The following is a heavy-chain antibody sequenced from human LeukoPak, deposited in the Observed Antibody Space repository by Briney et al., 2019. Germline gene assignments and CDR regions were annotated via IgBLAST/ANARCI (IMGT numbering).Heavy chain of an antibody. CDR1: GFTFSNFW. Sequence: GGSLRLSRAASGFTFSNFWVHWVRQAPGKGLVWVALIYGDGSFTRYADSVKGRFTISKDNAKNSLYLQMNSLRAEDTAVYYCARAGGSTVSHSDYWGQGTLVAVSS. D-gene: IGHD4-17*01. J-gene: IGHJ4*02. CDR3: ARAGGSTVSHSDY. V-gene: IGHV3-74*01. CDR2: IYGDGSFT.